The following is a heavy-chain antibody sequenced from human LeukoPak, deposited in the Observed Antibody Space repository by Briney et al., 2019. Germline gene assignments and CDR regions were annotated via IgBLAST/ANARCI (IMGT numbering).Heavy chain of an antibody. J-gene: IGHJ3*02. CDR1: GGSISSSSYY. D-gene: IGHD5-18*01. V-gene: IGHV4-39*07. Sequence: SETLSLTCTASGGSISSSSYYWGWIRQPPGKGLEWIGSIYYSGSTYYNPSLKSRVTISVDTSKNQFSLKLSSVTAADTAVYYCARPGVGSGRYGAFDIWGQGTMVTVSS. CDR3: ARPGVGSGRYGAFDI. CDR2: IYYSGST.